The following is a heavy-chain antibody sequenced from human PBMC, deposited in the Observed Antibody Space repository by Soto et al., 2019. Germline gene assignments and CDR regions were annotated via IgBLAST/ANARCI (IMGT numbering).Heavy chain of an antibody. CDR2: INHSGST. V-gene: IGHV4-34*01. CDR3: AREGVNSSGYLLYFDY. J-gene: IGHJ4*02. Sequence: SETLSLTCAVYGGSFSGYYWSWIRQPPGKGLEWIGEINHSGSTNYNPSLKSRVTISVDASKNQFSLKLSSVTAADTAVYYCAREGVNSSGYLLYFDYWGQGXLVTVYS. CDR1: GGSFSGYY. D-gene: IGHD3-22*01.